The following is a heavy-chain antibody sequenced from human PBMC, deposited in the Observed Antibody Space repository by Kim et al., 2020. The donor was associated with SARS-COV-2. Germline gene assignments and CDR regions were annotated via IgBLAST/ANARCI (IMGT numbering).Heavy chain of an antibody. CDR3: ARDYGLGYCSGGSCHHLNYYYYGMDV. CDR1: GYTFTSYY. CDR2: INPSGGST. J-gene: IGHJ6*02. Sequence: ASVKVSCKASGYTFTSYYMHWVRQAPGQGLEWMGIINPSGGSTSYAQKFQGRVTMTRDTSTSTVYMELSSLRSEDTAVYYCARDYGLGYCSGGSCHHLNYYYYGMDVWGQGTTVTVSS. D-gene: IGHD2-15*01. V-gene: IGHV1-46*01.